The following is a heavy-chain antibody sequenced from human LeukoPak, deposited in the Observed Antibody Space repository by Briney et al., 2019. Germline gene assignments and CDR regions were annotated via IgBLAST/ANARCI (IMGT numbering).Heavy chain of an antibody. V-gene: IGHV4-34*01. D-gene: IGHD3-3*01. CDR3: ARGGVDFWSGYYRVGMDV. J-gene: IGHJ6*02. CDR2: INHSGST. Sequence: SETLSLTCAVYGGSFSGYYWGWIRQPPGKGLEWIGEINHSGSTNSNPSLKSRVTISVDTSKNQFSLKLSSVTAADTAVYYCARGGVDFWSGYYRVGMDVWGQGTTVTVSS. CDR1: GGSFSGYY.